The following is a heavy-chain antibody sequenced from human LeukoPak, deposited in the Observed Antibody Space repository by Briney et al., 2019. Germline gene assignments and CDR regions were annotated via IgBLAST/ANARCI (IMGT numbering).Heavy chain of an antibody. CDR2: IYYSGST. CDR1: GGSMSTYY. D-gene: IGHD3-10*01. J-gene: IGHJ4*02. V-gene: IGHV4-59*01. Sequence: PSETLSLTCTVSGGSMSTYYWSWIRQSPGKGLDWIGYIYYSGSTSYNPSLKSRLTISIDTSKTQFYLKLSSVTAADTAVYYCARVVYSGSWGYFDYWGQGILVTVSS. CDR3: ARVVYSGSWGYFDY.